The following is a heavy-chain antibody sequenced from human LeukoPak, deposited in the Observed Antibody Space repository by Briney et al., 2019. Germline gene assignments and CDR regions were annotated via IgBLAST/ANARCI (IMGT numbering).Heavy chain of an antibody. D-gene: IGHD4-17*01. V-gene: IGHV1-69*05. CDR2: IIPIFGTA. J-gene: IGHJ6*03. CDR1: GGTFSSYA. Sequence: ASVKVSCKASGGTFSSYAISWVRQAPGQGLEWMGGIIPIFGTANYAQKFQGRVTITTDESTGTAYMELSSLRSEDTAVYYCARGHDYGDLFNMDVWGKGTTVTVSS. CDR3: ARGHDYGDLFNMDV.